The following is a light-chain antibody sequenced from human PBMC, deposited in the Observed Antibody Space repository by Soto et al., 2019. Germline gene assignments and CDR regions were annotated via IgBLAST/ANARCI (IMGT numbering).Light chain of an antibody. V-gene: IGKV3-20*01. Sequence: EIVLTQSPGTLSLSPGERATLSCRASQSVSSNLAWYQQKPGQAPRLLMYGASTRATGIPDRFTGSGSGTDFTLTISRLEPEDFAVYYCQQYGSSPLTFGGGTKVDIK. CDR2: GAS. CDR1: QSVSSN. J-gene: IGKJ4*01. CDR3: QQYGSSPLT.